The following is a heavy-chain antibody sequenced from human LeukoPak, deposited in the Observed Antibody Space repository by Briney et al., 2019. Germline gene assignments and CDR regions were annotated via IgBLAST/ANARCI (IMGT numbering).Heavy chain of an antibody. CDR1: GGSISSYY. CDR3: VRGQFFFAF. J-gene: IGHJ2*01. Sequence: SETLSLTCTVSGGSISSYYWSWIRQPPGKGLEWIGEMHYSGATNYNPSLKSRVTISADTSVNQFSLKLTSVTAADTAVYYCVRGQFFFAFWSRGTPVTVSS. D-gene: IGHD3-3*01. V-gene: IGHV4-34*01. CDR2: MHYSGAT.